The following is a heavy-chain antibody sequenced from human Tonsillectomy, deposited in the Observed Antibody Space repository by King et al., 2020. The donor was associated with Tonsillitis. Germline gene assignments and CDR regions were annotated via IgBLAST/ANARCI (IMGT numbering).Heavy chain of an antibody. D-gene: IGHD6-19*01. CDR1: GGSITSGCYY. V-gene: IGHV4-61*02. Sequence: VQLQESGPGLVKPSQTLSLTCTVSGGSITSGCYYRGWIRQPAGKGLEWIGRIYPSGHTHYNPSLKRRVTISVDTSKNQFSLNLSYMTAADTAVYDCARETGWYHDVYYMDVWGKGTTVTVSS. CDR2: IYPSGHT. J-gene: IGHJ6*03. CDR3: ARETGWYHDVYYMDV.